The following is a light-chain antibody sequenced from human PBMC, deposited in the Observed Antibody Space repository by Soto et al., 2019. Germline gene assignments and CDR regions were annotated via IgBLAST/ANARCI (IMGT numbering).Light chain of an antibody. CDR1: SSNIGSHT. CDR3: AAWDDSLNGPV. V-gene: IGLV1-44*01. J-gene: IGLJ3*02. Sequence: QSVLTQPPSASGTPGQRVAISCSGSSSNIGSHTVNWYQQLPGTAPKLLIYGNDQRPSGVPDRFSGSKSGTSASLAISGLQSEDEVDYYWAAWDDSLNGPVFGGGTKRPVL. CDR2: GND.